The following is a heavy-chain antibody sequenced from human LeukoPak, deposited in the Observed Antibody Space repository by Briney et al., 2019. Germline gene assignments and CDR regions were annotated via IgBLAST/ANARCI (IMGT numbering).Heavy chain of an antibody. CDR1: GFTFSSYS. D-gene: IGHD2-21*01. Sequence: SGRSLRLSCAASGFTFSSYSMNWVRQAPGKGLEWVSSISSSSSYIYYADSVKGRFTISRDNAKNSLYLQMNSLRAEDTAVYYCAKAYSHFDYWGQGTLVTVSS. CDR3: AKAYSHFDY. J-gene: IGHJ4*02. CDR2: ISSSSSYI. V-gene: IGHV3-21*01.